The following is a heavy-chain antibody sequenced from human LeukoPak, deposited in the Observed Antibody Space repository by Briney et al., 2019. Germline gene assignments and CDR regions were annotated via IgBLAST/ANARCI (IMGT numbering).Heavy chain of an antibody. CDR2: ISSSGGST. V-gene: IGHV3-64*02. Sequence: GGSLRLSCAASGFTFSDYPMHWVRQAPGKGLEYVLAISSSGGSTYYADSVKGRFTISRDNSKNTVYLQVGSLRAEDMAVYYCARRGSAYDYWGQGTLVTVSS. CDR3: ARRGSAYDY. D-gene: IGHD3-10*01. CDR1: GFTFSDYP. J-gene: IGHJ4*02.